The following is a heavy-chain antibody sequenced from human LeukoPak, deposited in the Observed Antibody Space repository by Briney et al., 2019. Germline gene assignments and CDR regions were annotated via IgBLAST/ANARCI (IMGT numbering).Heavy chain of an antibody. CDR2: ISGSGGST. CDR1: GFTFSSYA. J-gene: IGHJ4*02. Sequence: PGGSLRLSCAASGFTFSSYAMSWVRQAPGKGLEWVSAISGSGGSTYYADSVKGRFTISRDNSKNTLYLEMNNLKAEDTAIYYCATRSVVGRGGQGTLVIVSS. CDR3: ATRSVVGR. D-gene: IGHD1-26*01. V-gene: IGHV3-23*01.